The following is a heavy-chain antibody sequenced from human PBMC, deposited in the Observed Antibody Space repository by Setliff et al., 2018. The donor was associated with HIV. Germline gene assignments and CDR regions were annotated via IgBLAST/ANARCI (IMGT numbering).Heavy chain of an antibody. CDR2: IYHSGST. CDR3: ASPSSGYFDY. CDR1: GYSISSGYY. Sequence: SETLSLTCTVSGYSISSGYYWGWIRQPPGKGLEWIGSIYHSGSTYYNPSLKSRVTISVDTSKNQFSLKLSSVTAADTAVYYCASPSSGYFDYWGQGTLVTVS. V-gene: IGHV4-38-2*02. J-gene: IGHJ4*02.